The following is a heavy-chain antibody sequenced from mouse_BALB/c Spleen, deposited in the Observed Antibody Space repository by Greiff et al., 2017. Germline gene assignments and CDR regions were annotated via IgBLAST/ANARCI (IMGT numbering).Heavy chain of an antibody. Sequence: EVQLVESGGDLVKPGGSLKLSCAASGFTFSSYGMSWVRQTPDKRLEWVATISSGGSYTYYPDSVKGRFTISRDNAKNTLYLQMSSLKSEDTAMYYCARHGGYGNYDWFAYWGQGTLVTVSA. D-gene: IGHD2-10*02. V-gene: IGHV5-6*01. CDR2: ISSGGSYT. J-gene: IGHJ3*01. CDR3: ARHGGYGNYDWFAY. CDR1: GFTFSSYG.